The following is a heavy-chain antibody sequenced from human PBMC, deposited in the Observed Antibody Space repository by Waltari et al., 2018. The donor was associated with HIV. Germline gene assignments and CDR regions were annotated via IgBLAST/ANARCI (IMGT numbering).Heavy chain of an antibody. CDR1: GYSFTTYW. CDR3: ARLAVTLIVGSDYYSDY. J-gene: IGHJ4*02. Sequence: EVQLAQSGAEEKDPGESLQISWKASGYSFTTYWIAGVRQMSGKGLAWMGIIYPRDSDTRYNPSFQGQVTISVDKSISTAYLEWGSLKASDTAMYYCARLAVTLIVGSDYYSDYWGQGTLATVSS. D-gene: IGHD2-15*01. CDR2: IYPRDSDT. V-gene: IGHV5-51*03.